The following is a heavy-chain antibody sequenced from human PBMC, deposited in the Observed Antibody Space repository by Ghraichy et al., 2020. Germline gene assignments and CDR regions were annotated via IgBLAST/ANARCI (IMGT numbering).Heavy chain of an antibody. CDR2: INHSGST. V-gene: IGHV4-34*01. D-gene: IGHD5-18*01. J-gene: IGHJ2*01. Sequence: SETLSLTCAVYGGSFSGYYWSWIRQPPGKGLEWIGEINHSGSTNYNPSLKSRVTISVDTSKNQFSLKLSSVTAADTAVYYCARGLRKRRIQLWGGYFDLWGRGTLVTVSS. CDR3: ARGLRKRRIQLWGGYFDL. CDR1: GGSFSGYY.